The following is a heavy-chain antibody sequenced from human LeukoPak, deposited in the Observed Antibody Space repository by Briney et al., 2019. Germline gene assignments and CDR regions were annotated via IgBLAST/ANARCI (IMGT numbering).Heavy chain of an antibody. CDR1: GFPFNGYT. CDR3: ARQGRFVRMRCFDY. Sequence: GGSLRLSCETSGFPFNGYTVHWVRQAPGKGLEWMAVISYDGTSENYADSVKGRFTIARDKSTNTVHLQMNSLTIDDTAVYHCARQGRFVRMRCFDYWGQGILVTVSS. CDR2: ISYDGTSE. V-gene: IGHV3-30*04. D-gene: IGHD3-3*01. J-gene: IGHJ4*02.